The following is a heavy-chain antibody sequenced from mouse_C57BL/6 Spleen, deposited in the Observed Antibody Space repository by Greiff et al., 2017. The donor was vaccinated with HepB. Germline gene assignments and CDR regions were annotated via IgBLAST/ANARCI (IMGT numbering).Heavy chain of an antibody. D-gene: IGHD1-1*01. V-gene: IGHV1-54*01. J-gene: IGHJ2*01. CDR2: INPGSGGT. CDR1: GYAFTNYL. Sequence: VQLQQSGAELVRPGTSVKVSCKASGYAFTNYLIEWVKQRPGQGLEWIGVINPGSGGTNYNEKFKGKATLTADNSSSTAYMQLSSLTSEDSAVYFCARDYYGSPFDYWGQGTTLTVSS. CDR3: ARDYYGSPFDY.